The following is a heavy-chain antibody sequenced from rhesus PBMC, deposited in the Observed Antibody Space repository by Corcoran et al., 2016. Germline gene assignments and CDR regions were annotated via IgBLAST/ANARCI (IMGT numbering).Heavy chain of an antibody. Sequence: QVTLKESGPALVKPTQTLTLTCTFPGFSLSTSGLGVGWIRQPPGKALEWLANIYWDDDKYYSTSLKSRLTISKDTSKNQVVLTMTNMDPVDTATYYCARTREYRPDYWGQGVLVTVSS. CDR1: GFSLSTSGLG. CDR3: ARTREYRPDY. CDR2: IYWDDDK. J-gene: IGHJ4*01. V-gene: IGHV2S1*01. D-gene: IGHD4-23*01.